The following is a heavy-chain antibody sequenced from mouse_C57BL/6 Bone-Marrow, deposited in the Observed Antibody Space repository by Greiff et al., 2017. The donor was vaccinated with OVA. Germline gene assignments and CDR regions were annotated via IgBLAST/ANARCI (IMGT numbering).Heavy chain of an antibody. J-gene: IGHJ3*01. CDR2: IYPGSGST. CDR3: ARRDDGYYVDWFAY. V-gene: IGHV1-55*01. D-gene: IGHD2-3*01. CDR1: GYTFTSYW. Sequence: VQLQQSGTELVKPGASVKLSCKASGYTFTSYWMHWVKQRPGQGLEWIGDIYPGSGSTNYNEKFKSKATLTVDPSSSTAYMQLSSLTSGDSAVYYCARRDDGYYVDWFAYWGQGTLVTVSA.